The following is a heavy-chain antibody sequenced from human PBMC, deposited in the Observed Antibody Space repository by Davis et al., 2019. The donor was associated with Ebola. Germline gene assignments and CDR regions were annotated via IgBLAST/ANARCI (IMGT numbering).Heavy chain of an antibody. CDR2: IRSKANSYAT. D-gene: IGHD2-15*01. CDR3: ARAPAPRYCSGGSCSWGWFDP. Sequence: GESLKISCAASGFTFSGSAMHWVRQASGKGLEWVGRIRSKANSYATAYAASVKGRFTISRDDSKNTAYLQMNSLKTEDTAVYYCARAPAPRYCSGGSCSWGWFDPWGQGTLVTVSS. CDR1: GFTFSGSA. V-gene: IGHV3-73*01. J-gene: IGHJ5*02.